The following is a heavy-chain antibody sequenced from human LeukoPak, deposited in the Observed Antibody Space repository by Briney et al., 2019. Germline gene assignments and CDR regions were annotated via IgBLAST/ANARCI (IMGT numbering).Heavy chain of an antibody. D-gene: IGHD6-19*01. CDR1: GGSIRTYS. CDR3: ARWDDSAWAFGS. Sequence: PSETLSLTCIVSGGSIRTYSWNWIRQSPGKGLEWIGYISHSGTTSYRSSLKSRVTISVDTPKNQLSLKLASVTAADTAVYFCARWDDSAWAFGSWGPGTLVTVSS. J-gene: IGHJ4*02. V-gene: IGHV4-59*08. CDR2: ISHSGTT.